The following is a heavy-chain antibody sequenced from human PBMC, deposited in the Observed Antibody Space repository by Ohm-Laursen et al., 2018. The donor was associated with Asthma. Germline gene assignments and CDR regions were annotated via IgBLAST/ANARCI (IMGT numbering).Heavy chain of an antibody. J-gene: IGHJ6*02. D-gene: IGHD6-13*01. CDR2: IKSKTDGGTT. CDR3: TTTTYSSSWYLYYYGMDV. V-gene: IGHV3-15*01. Sequence: SLRLSCSASGFTFGDYAMSWFRQAPGKGLEWVGRIKSKTDGGTTDYAAPVKGRFTISRDDSKDTLYLQMNSLKTEDTAVYYCTTTTYSSSWYLYYYGMDVWGQGTTVTVSS. CDR1: GFTFGDYA.